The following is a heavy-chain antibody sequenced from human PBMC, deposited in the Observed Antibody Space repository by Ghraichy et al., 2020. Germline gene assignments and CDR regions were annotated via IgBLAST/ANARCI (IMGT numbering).Heavy chain of an antibody. V-gene: IGHV1-69*02. CDR1: GGTFTSYT. Sequence: SVKVSCKASGGTFTSYTLSWVRQSPGQVLEWLGRSIPILGLANYAQKVQVRVTITADKSTRTAYLKLLSLRSEDTDVYYCALSPMVRDYGMDVWGQGTTVTVS. J-gene: IGHJ6*02. CDR3: ALSPMVRDYGMDV. D-gene: IGHD3-10*01. CDR2: SIPILGLA.